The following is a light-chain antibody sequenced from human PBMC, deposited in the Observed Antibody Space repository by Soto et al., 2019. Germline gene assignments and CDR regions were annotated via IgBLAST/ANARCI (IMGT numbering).Light chain of an antibody. CDR3: SSYTSYTTLWV. V-gene: IGLV2-14*01. Sequence: QSVLTQPASVSGSPGQSITISCTGTESDVGSYNYVSWYQQHPGKAPKLIIYEVTSRPSGVSNRFAGSKSGNAASLTISGLQAEDEADYYCSSYTSYTTLWVFGGGTKLTVL. J-gene: IGLJ3*02. CDR1: ESDVGSYNY. CDR2: EVT.